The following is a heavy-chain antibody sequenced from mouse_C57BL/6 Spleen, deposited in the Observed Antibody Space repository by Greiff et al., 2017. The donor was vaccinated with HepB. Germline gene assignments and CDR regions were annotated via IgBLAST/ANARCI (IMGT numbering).Heavy chain of an antibody. Sequence: QVQLQQPGAELVKPGASVKMSCKASGYTFTSYWITWVKQRPGQGLEWIGDIYPGSGSTNYNEKFKSKATLTVDTSSSTAYMQLSSLTSEDSAVYYCARRGYGSSYKVPFAYWGQGTLVTVSA. J-gene: IGHJ3*01. CDR2: IYPGSGST. V-gene: IGHV1-55*01. CDR3: ARRGYGSSYKVPFAY. D-gene: IGHD1-1*01. CDR1: GYTFTSYW.